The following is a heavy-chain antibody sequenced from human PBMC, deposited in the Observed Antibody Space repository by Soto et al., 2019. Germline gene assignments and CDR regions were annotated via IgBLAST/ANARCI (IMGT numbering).Heavy chain of an antibody. V-gene: IGHV1-2*04. CDR2: INPNSGGT. J-gene: IGHJ5*02. D-gene: IGHD2-15*01. Sequence: QVQLVQSGAEVKKPGASVKVSCKASGYTFTGYYMHWVRQAPGQGLEWMGWINPNSGGTNYAQKFQGWVTMTRDTSISTAYMELSRLRSDDTAVYYCARVGGGYCSGATCFGFDPWGQGTLVTVSS. CDR1: GYTFTGYY. CDR3: ARVGGGYCSGATCFGFDP.